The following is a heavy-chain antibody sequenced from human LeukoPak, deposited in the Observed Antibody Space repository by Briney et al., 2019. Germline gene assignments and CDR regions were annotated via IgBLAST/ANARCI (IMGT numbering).Heavy chain of an antibody. Sequence: SETLSLTCAVYGGSFSGYYWSWIRQPPGKGLEWIGEINHSGSTNYNPSLKSRVTISVDTSKNQFSLKLSSVTAADTAVYYCARIRIVATMRCYYYGMDVWGQGTTVTVSS. CDR1: GGSFSGYY. V-gene: IGHV4-34*01. J-gene: IGHJ6*02. D-gene: IGHD5-12*01. CDR3: ARIRIVATMRCYYYGMDV. CDR2: INHSGST.